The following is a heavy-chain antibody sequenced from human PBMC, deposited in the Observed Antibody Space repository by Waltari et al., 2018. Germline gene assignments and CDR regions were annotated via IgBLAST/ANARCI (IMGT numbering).Heavy chain of an antibody. D-gene: IGHD2-2*01. CDR2: IYSGGSK. Sequence: EVQLLESGGGLVQPGGSLRLSCAASGFTFSSYAMSWVRQAPGKGLEWVSVIYSGGSKYYADSVKGRFTISRDNSKNTLYLQMNSMRAEDTAVYYCAKLVPAAKFDFWGQGTLVTVSS. V-gene: IGHV3-23*03. CDR3: AKLVPAAKFDF. CDR1: GFTFSSYA. J-gene: IGHJ4*02.